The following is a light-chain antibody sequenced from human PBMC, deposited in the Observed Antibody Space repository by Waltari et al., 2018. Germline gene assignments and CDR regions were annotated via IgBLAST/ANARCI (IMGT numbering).Light chain of an antibody. CDR1: NRDIGNYNL. Sequence: QSALTHPASVSGSPGQSIALPCIRTNRDIGNYNLLSWFQQTPGKAPKLMIFEVSNRPSGISSRFSGSKAGNTASLTISGLQAEDEGEYYCCSYAGSYTFEVFGAGTKVTVL. J-gene: IGLJ1*01. CDR3: CSYAGSYTFEV. V-gene: IGLV2-23*02. CDR2: EVS.